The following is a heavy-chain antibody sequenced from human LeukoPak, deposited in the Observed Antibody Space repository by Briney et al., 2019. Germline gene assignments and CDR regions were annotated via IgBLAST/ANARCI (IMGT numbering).Heavy chain of an antibody. CDR2: IRNDGSNK. CDR3: ARILSSAWGELGY. V-gene: IGHV3-30*02. CDR1: AFTFSSYG. Sequence: GGSLRLSCAASAFTFSSYGMHWVRQAPGKGLEWVAFIRNDGSNKYHTDSVKGRFTISRDNSKNTLYLQMNSLRAEDTAVYFCARILSSAWGELGYWGQGTLVTVSS. J-gene: IGHJ4*02. D-gene: IGHD6-19*01.